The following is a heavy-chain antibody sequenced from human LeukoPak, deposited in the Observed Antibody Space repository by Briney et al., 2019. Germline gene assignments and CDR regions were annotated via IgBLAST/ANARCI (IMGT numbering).Heavy chain of an antibody. CDR1: GFTFSSYG. Sequence: PGRSLRLSCAASGFTFSSYGMHWVRQAPAKGLEREAVISYDGSNKYYADSVKGRFTISRDNSKNTLYLQMNSLRAEDTAVYYCAKDGGETNGDYLDYWGQGTLVTVSS. CDR2: ISYDGSNK. V-gene: IGHV3-30*18. CDR3: AKDGGETNGDYLDY. J-gene: IGHJ4*02. D-gene: IGHD2-8*01.